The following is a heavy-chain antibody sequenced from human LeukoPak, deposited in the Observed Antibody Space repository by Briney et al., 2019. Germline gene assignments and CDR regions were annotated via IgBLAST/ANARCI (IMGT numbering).Heavy chain of an antibody. CDR2: IYPGDSDT. D-gene: IGHD5-12*01. J-gene: IGHJ3*02. V-gene: IGHV5-51*01. Sequence: GESLKISCKGSGYSFTSYRFGWVRQMPGKGLEWMGIIYPGDSDTRYSPSFQGQVTISADKSITTAYLQWSSLKASYTAMDYCAGWKDIVARSDAFDIWGQGTMVTVSS. CDR3: AGWKDIVARSDAFDI. CDR1: GYSFTSYR.